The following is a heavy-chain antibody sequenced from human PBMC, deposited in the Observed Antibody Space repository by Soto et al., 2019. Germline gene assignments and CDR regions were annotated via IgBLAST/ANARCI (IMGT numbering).Heavy chain of an antibody. CDR1: GYTFTGYY. J-gene: IGHJ6*02. D-gene: IGHD3-10*01. CDR3: ARDGVDGSGSYPYYGMDV. CDR2: INPNSGGT. Sequence: GSVKVSCKASGYTFTGYYMHWVRQAPGQGLEWMGWINPNSGGTNYAQKFQGRVTMTRDTSISTAYMELSRLRSDDTAVYYCARDGVDGSGSYPYYGMDVWGQGTTVTVSS. V-gene: IGHV1-2*02.